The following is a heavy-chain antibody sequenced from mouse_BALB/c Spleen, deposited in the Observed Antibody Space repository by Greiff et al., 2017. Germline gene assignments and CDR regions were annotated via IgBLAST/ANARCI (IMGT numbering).Heavy chain of an antibody. J-gene: IGHJ3*01. CDR1: GYTFTSYW. V-gene: IGHV1-7*01. CDR3: ARGGVWFAY. Sequence: QVQLKQSGAELAKPGASVKMSCKASGYTFTSYWMHWVKQRPGQGLEWIGYINPSTGYTEYNQKFKDKATLTADKSSSTAYMQLSSLTSEDSAVYYCARGGVWFAYWGQGTLVTVSA. CDR2: INPSTGYT.